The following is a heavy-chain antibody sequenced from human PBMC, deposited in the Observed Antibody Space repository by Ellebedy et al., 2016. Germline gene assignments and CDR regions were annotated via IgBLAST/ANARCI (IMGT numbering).Heavy chain of an antibody. CDR3: AREVAVSPRTFILDV. D-gene: IGHD5/OR15-5a*01. CDR1: HYTFSGHY. Sequence: ASVKVSCXTLHYTFSGHYIHWVRQAPGQGLEWMGWTDPNSGDTKLAQKFQGKVTLTPETSRTPSYLDLSNLKSDDRAMFYCAREVAVSPRTFILDVWGQGTPVSV. CDR2: TDPNSGDT. V-gene: IGHV1-2*02. J-gene: IGHJ6*02.